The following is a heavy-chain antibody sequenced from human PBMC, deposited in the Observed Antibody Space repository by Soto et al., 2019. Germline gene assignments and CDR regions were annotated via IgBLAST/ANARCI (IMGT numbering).Heavy chain of an antibody. CDR3: AKDPNDSSAYYHHYYYGMDV. Sequence: ASVKVSCKASGYTFTSYGIHWVRQAPGQRLEWTGWINAGNGNTKYSEKFQGRVTITRDTSASTAYLELSSLRSEDTAVYYSAKDPNDSSAYYHHYYYGMDVWGQGTTVTVSS. CDR2: INAGNGNT. J-gene: IGHJ6*02. V-gene: IGHV1-3*01. D-gene: IGHD3-22*01. CDR1: GYTFTSYG.